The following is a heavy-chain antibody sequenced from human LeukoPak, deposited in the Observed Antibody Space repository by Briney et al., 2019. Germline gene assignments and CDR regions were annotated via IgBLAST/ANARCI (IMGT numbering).Heavy chain of an antibody. V-gene: IGHV3-21*01. J-gene: IGHJ3*02. Sequence: EGSLRLSCAASGFTFSSYSMNWVRQAPGKGLEWVSSISSSSSYIYYADSVKGRFTISRDNAKNSLYLQMNSLRAEDTAVYYCASQFPMIASGRGAFDIWGQGTMVTVSS. CDR1: GFTFSSYS. D-gene: IGHD3-22*01. CDR2: ISSSSSYI. CDR3: ASQFPMIASGRGAFDI.